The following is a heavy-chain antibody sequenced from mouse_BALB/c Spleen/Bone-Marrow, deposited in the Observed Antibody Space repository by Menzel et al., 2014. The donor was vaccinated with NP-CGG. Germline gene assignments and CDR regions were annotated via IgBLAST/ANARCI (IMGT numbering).Heavy chain of an antibody. CDR1: GFTFSSYT. Sequence: LQQSGGGLVQPGGSLKLSCAASGFTFSSYTMSWVRQTPEKRLEWVAYISNGGGSTYYPDTVKGRFTISRDNAKNTLYLQMGGLKAEDTAMYYCATRTFAYWGQGTLATVSA. J-gene: IGHJ3*01. CDR2: ISNGGGST. CDR3: ATRTFAY. D-gene: IGHD3-3*01. V-gene: IGHV5-12-2*01.